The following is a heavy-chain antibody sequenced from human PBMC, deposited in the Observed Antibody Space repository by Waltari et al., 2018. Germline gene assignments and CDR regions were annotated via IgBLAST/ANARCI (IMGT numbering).Heavy chain of an antibody. CDR1: GYTFTGYY. CDR2: INPNSGGT. CDR3: ARVGGVAALDRPYYFDY. D-gene: IGHD2-15*01. Sequence: QVQLVQSGAEVKKPGASVKVSCKASGYTFTGYYMHWVRQAPGQGLEWMGWINPNSGGTNYAQKFQGRVTMTRDTSISTAYMELSRLRSDDTAVYYCARVGGVAALDRPYYFDYWGQGTLVTVSS. V-gene: IGHV1-2*02. J-gene: IGHJ4*02.